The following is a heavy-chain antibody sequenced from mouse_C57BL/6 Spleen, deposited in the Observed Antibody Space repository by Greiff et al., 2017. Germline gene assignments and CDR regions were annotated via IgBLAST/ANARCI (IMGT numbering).Heavy chain of an antibody. J-gene: IGHJ3*01. D-gene: IGHD2-1*01. CDR2: IYPGDGDT. V-gene: IGHV1-82*01. Sequence: VQLKESGPELVKPGASVKISCKASGYAFSSSWMNWVKQRPGNGLEWIGRIYPGDGDTNYNGKIKGRATLTADKSSSTAYMQLSSLTSEDSAVYFCSSYYGNYEWFAYWGQGTLVTVSA. CDR3: SSYYGNYEWFAY. CDR1: GYAFSSSW.